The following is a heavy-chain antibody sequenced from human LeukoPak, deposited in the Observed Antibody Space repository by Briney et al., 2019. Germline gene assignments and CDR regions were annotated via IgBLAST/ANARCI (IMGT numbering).Heavy chain of an antibody. Sequence: SRTLSLTCSVSGGSINSEGYYWSWIRQHPGKGLEYIGYIYRSGNTYYNPSLKSRLTISVDTSKNQFSLQLISVTAADTAVYYCARNYDDSLDFWGQGTLVTVSS. CDR1: GGSINSEGYY. CDR2: IYRSGNT. CDR3: ARNYDDSLDF. J-gene: IGHJ4*02. V-gene: IGHV4-31*03. D-gene: IGHD1-7*01.